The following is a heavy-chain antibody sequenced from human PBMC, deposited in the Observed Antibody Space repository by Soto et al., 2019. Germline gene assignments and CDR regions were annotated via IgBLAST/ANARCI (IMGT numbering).Heavy chain of an antibody. V-gene: IGHV4-30-4*01. CDR1: GGSISSGDYY. D-gene: IGHD3-9*01. Sequence: PSETLSLTCTVSGGSISSGDYYWSWIRHPPGKGLEWIGYIYYSGSTYYNPSLKSRVTISVDTSKNQFSLKLSSVTAADTAVYYCARERKYYDILTGYSFFDYWGQGTLV. CDR2: IYYSGST. CDR3: ARERKYYDILTGYSFFDY. J-gene: IGHJ4*02.